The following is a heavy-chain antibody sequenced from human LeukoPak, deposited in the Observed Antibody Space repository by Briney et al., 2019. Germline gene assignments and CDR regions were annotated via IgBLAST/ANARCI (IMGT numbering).Heavy chain of an antibody. CDR1: GGSFSGYY. CDR2: INHSGST. Sequence: PSETLSLTCAVYGGSFSGYYWSWIRQPPGKGLEWLGEINHSGSTNYNPSLKSRVTISVDTSKNQFSLKLSFVTAADTAVYYCARGSGSSWSHVFFDYWGQGTLVTVSS. CDR3: ARGSGSSWSHVFFDY. J-gene: IGHJ4*02. V-gene: IGHV4-34*01. D-gene: IGHD6-13*01.